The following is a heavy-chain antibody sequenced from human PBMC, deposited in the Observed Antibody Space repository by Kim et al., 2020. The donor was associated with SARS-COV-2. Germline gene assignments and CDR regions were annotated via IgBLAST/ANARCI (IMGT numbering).Heavy chain of an antibody. Sequence: PSLKSRVTISVDTSKNQFSLKLSSVTAADTAVYYCARDPNNVGYYYGMDVWGQGTTVTVSS. V-gene: IGHV4-39*07. CDR3: ARDPNNVGYYYGMDV. J-gene: IGHJ6*02. D-gene: IGHD1-20*01.